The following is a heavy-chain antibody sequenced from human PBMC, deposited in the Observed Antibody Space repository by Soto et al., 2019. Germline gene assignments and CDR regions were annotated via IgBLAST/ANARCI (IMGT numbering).Heavy chain of an antibody. CDR2: IYHSGST. V-gene: IGHV4-30-2*01. CDR1: GGSISKNGYS. J-gene: IGHJ4*02. D-gene: IGHD4-17*01. CDR3: ARTGTTGPFFDF. Sequence: QLHLQESGSGLVKPSQTLSLTCAVSGGSISKNGYSWSWIRQPPRKGLEWIGYIYHSGSTYYNTSLKSRVSISVDRSNNRFSLNLSSVTAADTAVYYCARTGTTGPFFDFWGQGTLVTVSS.